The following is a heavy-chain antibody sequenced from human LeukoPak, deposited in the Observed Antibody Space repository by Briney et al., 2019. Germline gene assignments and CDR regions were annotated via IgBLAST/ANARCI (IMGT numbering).Heavy chain of an antibody. V-gene: IGHV1-69*13. Sequence: ASVKVSCKASGGTFSSYAISWVRQAPGQGLEWMGGIIPIFGTANYAQKFQGRVTITADESTSTAYMELSSLRSEDTAVYYCARDGSGRSLGYWGQGTLVIVSS. D-gene: IGHD3-10*01. CDR1: GGTFSSYA. J-gene: IGHJ4*02. CDR2: IIPIFGTA. CDR3: ARDGSGRSLGY.